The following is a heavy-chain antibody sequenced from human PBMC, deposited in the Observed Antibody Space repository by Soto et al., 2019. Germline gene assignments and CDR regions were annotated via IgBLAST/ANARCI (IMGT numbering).Heavy chain of an antibody. CDR2: LYYSGST. J-gene: IGHJ6*02. D-gene: IGHD5-18*01. Sequence: SETLSLTCTFSGGSISSGDYFWSLIRQPPGKGLEWIGYLYYSGSTHYNPSLKSRVTISVDPSKNHFSLKLSSVTAADTAVYYCARGRAMDYYYYYGMDVWGQGTTGTVS. V-gene: IGHV4-30-4*01. CDR1: GGSISSGDYF. CDR3: ARGRAMDYYYYYGMDV.